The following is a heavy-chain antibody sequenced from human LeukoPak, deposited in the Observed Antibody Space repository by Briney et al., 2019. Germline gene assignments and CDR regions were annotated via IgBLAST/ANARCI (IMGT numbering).Heavy chain of an antibody. CDR1: GLTFSSNA. J-gene: IGHJ4*02. CDR2: ISSDGART. D-gene: IGHD2-8*01. CDR3: ARKGYGVNYFDY. V-gene: IGHV3-64*01. Sequence: SGGSLRLSCAASGLTFSSNAMHWVRQAPGKGLEYVSGISSDGARTHYANSVKGRFTISRDNAKNTIDLQMGSLRPEDTAVYYCARKGYGVNYFDYWGQGTLVTVSS.